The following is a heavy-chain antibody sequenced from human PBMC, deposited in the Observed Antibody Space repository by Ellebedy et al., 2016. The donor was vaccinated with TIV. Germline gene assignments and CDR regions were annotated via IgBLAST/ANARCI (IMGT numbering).Heavy chain of an antibody. CDR3: ARLGLLDSFYYGSGLIWFDP. J-gene: IGHJ5*02. Sequence: MPSETLSLTCTVSGGSISSTSHCWGWIRQSPGQGLEYIGSIFYDGTTYYNPSLKSRVTISVDTSKNQFSLKLMSVTAADTAVYYFARLGLLDSFYYGSGLIWFDPWGQGTLVTVSS. D-gene: IGHD3-10*01. CDR2: IFYDGTT. V-gene: IGHV4-39*01. CDR1: GGSISSTSHC.